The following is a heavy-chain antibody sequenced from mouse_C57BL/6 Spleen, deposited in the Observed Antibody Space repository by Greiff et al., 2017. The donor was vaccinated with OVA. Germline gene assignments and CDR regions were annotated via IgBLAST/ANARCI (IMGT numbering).Heavy chain of an antibody. J-gene: IGHJ4*01. CDR3: ASGDYDEDAMDY. CDR2: IDPSDSET. D-gene: IGHD2-4*01. V-gene: IGHV1-52*01. Sequence: QVQLKQPGAELVRPGSSVKLSCKASGYTFTSYWMHWVKQRPIQGLEWIGNIDPSDSETHYNQKSKDKATLTVDKSSSTAYMQLSSLTSEDSAVYYCASGDYDEDAMDYWGQGTSVTVSS. CDR1: GYTFTSYW.